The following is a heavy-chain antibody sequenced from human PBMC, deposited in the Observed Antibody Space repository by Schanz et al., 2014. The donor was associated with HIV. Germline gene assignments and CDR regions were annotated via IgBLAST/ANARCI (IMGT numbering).Heavy chain of an antibody. Sequence: VQLVESGGGLVQPGGTLRLSCATSGFTFRTFSMDWVRQAPGRGLEWVAVIWYDGSNKYYADSVKGRFTISRDNSKNTLYLQMNSLRAEDTAVYSCARDLTGYFTMDAWGQGTTVTVYS. CDR3: ARDLTGYFTMDA. D-gene: IGHD5-18*01. J-gene: IGHJ6*02. CDR1: GFTFRTFS. CDR2: IWYDGSNK. V-gene: IGHV3-33*08.